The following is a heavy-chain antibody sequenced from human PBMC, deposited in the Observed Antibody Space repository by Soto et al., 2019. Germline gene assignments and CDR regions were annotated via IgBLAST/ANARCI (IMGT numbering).Heavy chain of an antibody. V-gene: IGHV1-69*01. D-gene: IGHD4-17*01. J-gene: IGHJ6*02. CDR3: ARSRLTTVTVYYYYGMDV. CDR2: IIPIFGTA. Sequence: QVQLVQSGAEVKKPGSSVKVSCKASGGTFSSYAINWVRQAPGQGLEWMGGIIPIFGTANYAQKFQGRVTITADESTSTAYMELSSLRSEDTAVYYCARSRLTTVTVYYYYGMDVWGQGTTVTVSS. CDR1: GGTFSSYA.